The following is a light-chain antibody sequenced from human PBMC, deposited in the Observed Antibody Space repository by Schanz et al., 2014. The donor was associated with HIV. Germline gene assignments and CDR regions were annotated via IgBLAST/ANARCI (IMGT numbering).Light chain of an antibody. CDR1: QSVSSIY. CDR3: QQSGSSPQT. V-gene: IGKV3-20*01. J-gene: IGKJ1*01. CDR2: GVS. Sequence: IVLTQSPGTLSLSPGERATLSCRASQSVSSIYLAWYQHKPGQAPRLLIYGVSSRATGIPDRFSGSGSGTDFTLTISRLEPEDFAVYYCQQSGSSPQTFGQGTKVEVK.